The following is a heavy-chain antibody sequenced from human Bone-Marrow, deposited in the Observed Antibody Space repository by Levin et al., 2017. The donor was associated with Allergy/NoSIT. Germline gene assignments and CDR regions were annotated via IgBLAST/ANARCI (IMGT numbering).Heavy chain of an antibody. CDR1: GYTFTGYY. V-gene: IGHV1-2*06. Sequence: GASVKVSCKASGYTFTGYYMHWVRQAPGQGLEWMGRINPNSGGTNYAQKFQGRVTMTRDTSISTAYMELSRLRSDDTAVYYCARLITMIVVGKQNGRFDIWGQGTMVTVSS. CDR2: INPNSGGT. CDR3: ARLITMIVVGKQNGRFDI. D-gene: IGHD3-22*01. J-gene: IGHJ3*02.